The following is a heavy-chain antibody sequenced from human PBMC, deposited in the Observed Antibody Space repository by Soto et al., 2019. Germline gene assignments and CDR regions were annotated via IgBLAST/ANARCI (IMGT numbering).Heavy chain of an antibody. CDR1: GYTFTSYD. CDR2: MNPNSGNT. J-gene: IGHJ3*02. V-gene: IGHV1-8*01. CDR3: VVVVPAPLYDAFDI. D-gene: IGHD2-2*01. Sequence: ASVKVSCKASGYTFTSYDINWLRLATGQGLEWMGWMNPNSGNTGYAQKFQGRVTMTRNTSISTAYMELSSLRSEDTAVYYCVVVVPAPLYDAFDIWGQGTMVTVSS.